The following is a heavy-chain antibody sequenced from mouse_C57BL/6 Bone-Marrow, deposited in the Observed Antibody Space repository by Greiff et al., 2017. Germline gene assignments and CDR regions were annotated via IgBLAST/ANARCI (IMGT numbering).Heavy chain of an antibody. CDR3: TRDVTTVVATGRYFDV. Sequence: EVQGVESGEGLVKPGGSLKLSCAASGFTFSSYAMSWVRQTPEKRLEWVAYISSGGDYIYYADTVKGRFTISRDNARNTLYLQMSSLKSEDTAMYYCTRDVTTVVATGRYFDVWGTGTTVTVSS. CDR2: ISSGGDYI. V-gene: IGHV5-9-1*02. CDR1: GFTFSSYA. D-gene: IGHD1-1*01. J-gene: IGHJ1*03.